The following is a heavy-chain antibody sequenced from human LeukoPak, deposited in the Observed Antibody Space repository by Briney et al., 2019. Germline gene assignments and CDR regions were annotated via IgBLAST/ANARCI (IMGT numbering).Heavy chain of an antibody. V-gene: IGHV3-48*01. CDR1: GFTFSSYS. Sequence: GGSLRLSCAASGFTFSSYSMNWVRQAPGKGLEWVSYISSSSTIYYADSVKGRFTISRDNAKNSLYLQMNSLRAEDTAVYYCARARAPVTRISSFDIWGQGTMVTVSS. CDR2: ISSSSTI. D-gene: IGHD4-17*01. CDR3: ARARAPVTRISSFDI. J-gene: IGHJ3*02.